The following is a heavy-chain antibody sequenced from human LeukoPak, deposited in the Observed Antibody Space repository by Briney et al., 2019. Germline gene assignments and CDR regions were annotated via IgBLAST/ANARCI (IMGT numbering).Heavy chain of an antibody. V-gene: IGHV3-33*01. CDR1: GVILSSHG. Sequence: HPGGSLRLSCVVSGVILSSHGIHWVRHAPGKGLEWVPFIWSDGSSEYYADSVKGRFTVSRDNSKNTVYLQINGLRVEDTAVYHCARDRGNDFLDYWGQGTLVTVSS. CDR3: ARDRGNDFLDY. CDR2: IWSDGSSE. D-gene: IGHD1-1*01. J-gene: IGHJ4*02.